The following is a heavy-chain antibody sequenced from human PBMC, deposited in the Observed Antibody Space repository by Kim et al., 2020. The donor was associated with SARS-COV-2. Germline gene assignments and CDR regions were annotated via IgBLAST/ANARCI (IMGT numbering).Heavy chain of an antibody. CDR1: GFTFSSYG. CDR3: ARDLASIVGATTAGY. V-gene: IGHV3-33*01. J-gene: IGHJ4*02. Sequence: GGSLRLSCAASGFTFSSYGMYWVRQAPGKGLEWVAVIWYDGSNKYYADSVKGRFTISRDNSKNTLYLQMNSLRAEDTAVYYCARDLASIVGATTAGYWGQGTLVTVSS. CDR2: IWYDGSNK. D-gene: IGHD1-26*01.